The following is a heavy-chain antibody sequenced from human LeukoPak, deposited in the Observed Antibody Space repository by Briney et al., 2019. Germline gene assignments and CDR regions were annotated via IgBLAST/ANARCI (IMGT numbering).Heavy chain of an antibody. J-gene: IGHJ4*02. Sequence: GASVKVSCKASGYTFTCDYMHWVRQAPGQGLEWMGRINPNSGGTNYAQKFQGRVTMTRDTSISTAYMELSRLRSDDTAVYYCARDRDGLLWFGESDYWGQGTLVTVSS. D-gene: IGHD3-10*01. CDR3: ARDRDGLLWFGESDY. CDR2: INPNSGGT. V-gene: IGHV1-2*06. CDR1: GYTFTCDY.